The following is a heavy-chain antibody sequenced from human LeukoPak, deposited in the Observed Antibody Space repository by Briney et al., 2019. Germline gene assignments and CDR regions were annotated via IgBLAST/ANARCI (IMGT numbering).Heavy chain of an antibody. Sequence: GGSLRLSCAASGFTFSSYSMSWVRQAPGKGLEWVSAISGSGGSTYYADSVKGRFTISRDNSKNTLYLQMNSLRAEDTAVYYCAKGPVLPAAGILAFDYWGQGTLVTVSS. CDR2: ISGSGGST. D-gene: IGHD6-13*01. CDR3: AKGPVLPAAGILAFDY. J-gene: IGHJ4*02. CDR1: GFTFSSYS. V-gene: IGHV3-23*01.